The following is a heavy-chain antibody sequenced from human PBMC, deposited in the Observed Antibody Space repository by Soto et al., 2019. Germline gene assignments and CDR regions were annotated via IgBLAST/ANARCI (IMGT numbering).Heavy chain of an antibody. CDR3: ARAGARWYVDY. V-gene: IGHV4-31*03. Sequence: PSETLSLTCTVSGGSISSGGYYWSWIRQHPGKGLEWIGYIYYSGSTYYNPSLKSRVTISVDTSKNQFSLKLSSVTAADTAVYYCARAGARWYVDYWGQGTLVTVSS. CDR2: IYYSGST. CDR1: GGSISSGGYY. D-gene: IGHD2-15*01. J-gene: IGHJ4*02.